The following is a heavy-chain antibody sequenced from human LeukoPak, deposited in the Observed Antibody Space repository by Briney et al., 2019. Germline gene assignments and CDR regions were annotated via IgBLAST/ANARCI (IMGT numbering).Heavy chain of an antibody. Sequence: SETLSLTCAVYGGSFSGYYWSWIRQPPGKGLEWIGEINHSGSTNYNPSLKSRVTISVDTSKNQFSLKLSSVTAADTAVYYCARMISSDWYYDYWGQGTLVTVSS. J-gene: IGHJ4*02. V-gene: IGHV4-34*01. D-gene: IGHD6-19*01. CDR2: INHSGST. CDR3: ARMISSDWYYDY. CDR1: GGSFSGYY.